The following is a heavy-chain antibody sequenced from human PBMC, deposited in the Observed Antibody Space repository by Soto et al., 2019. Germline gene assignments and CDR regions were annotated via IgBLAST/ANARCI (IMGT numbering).Heavy chain of an antibody. D-gene: IGHD3-10*01. V-gene: IGHV5-10-1*01. CDR3: ARRPYGSSYHHYYGMDV. J-gene: IGHJ6*02. CDR2: IDPSDSYT. CDR1: GYSFTSYW. Sequence: GESLKISCKGSGYSFTSYWISWVRQMPGKGLEWMGRIDPSDSYTNYSPSFQGHVTISADKSISTAYLQWSSLKASDTAMYYCARRPYGSSYHHYYGMDVWGQGTTVTVSS.